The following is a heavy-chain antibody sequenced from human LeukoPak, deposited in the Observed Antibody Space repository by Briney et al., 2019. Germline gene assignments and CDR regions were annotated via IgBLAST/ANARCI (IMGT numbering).Heavy chain of an antibody. Sequence: SETLSLTCAVSGYSISSGYYWGWIRQPPGKGLEWIGSMYHSGNTFYNPSLKSRVTLSVDTSKNQFSLKLSSVAAADTAIHYCARIYGSSSGFDYWGQGTLVTVSS. V-gene: IGHV4-38-2*01. J-gene: IGHJ4*02. CDR1: GYSISSGYY. D-gene: IGHD6-6*01. CDR2: MYHSGNT. CDR3: ARIYGSSSGFDY.